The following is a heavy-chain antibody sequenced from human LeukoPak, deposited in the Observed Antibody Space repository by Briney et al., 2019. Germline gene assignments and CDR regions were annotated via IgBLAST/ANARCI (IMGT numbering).Heavy chain of an antibody. Sequence: PGGSLRLSCAASAFTFNNYGMHWVRQAPGKGLEWVAFIQFDGNDKFYADSVKGRFTISRDNAKNSLYLQMNSLRAEDTAVYYCAELGITMIGGVWGKGTTVTISS. V-gene: IGHV3-30*02. CDR3: AELGITMIGGV. D-gene: IGHD3-10*02. CDR1: AFTFNNYG. CDR2: IQFDGNDK. J-gene: IGHJ6*04.